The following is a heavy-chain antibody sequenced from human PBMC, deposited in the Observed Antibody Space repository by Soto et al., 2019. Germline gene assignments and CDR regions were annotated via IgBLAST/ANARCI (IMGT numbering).Heavy chain of an antibody. Sequence: GGSLRLSCAASGFTFSNAWMNWVRQAPGKGLEWVGRIKSKTDGGTTDYAAPVKGRFTISRDDSKNTLYLQMNSLKTEDTAVYYCTTDPRASSWLPQILEPAAIGYWGQGTLVTVSS. CDR1: GFTFSNAW. CDR2: IKSKTDGGTT. J-gene: IGHJ4*02. V-gene: IGHV3-15*07. CDR3: TTDPRASSWLPQILEPAAIGY. D-gene: IGHD2-2*01.